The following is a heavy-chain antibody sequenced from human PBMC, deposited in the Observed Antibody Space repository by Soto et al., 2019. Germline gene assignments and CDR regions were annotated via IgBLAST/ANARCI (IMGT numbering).Heavy chain of an antibody. CDR3: AREVGHGWFDP. J-gene: IGHJ5*02. CDR2: IYSGGST. Sequence: EVQLVESGGGLVQPGGSLRLSCAAAGFTVSSNYMSWVRQAPGKGLEWVSVIYSGGSTYYADSVKGRFTISRHNSKNTLYLQMNSLRAEDTAVYYCAREVGHGWFDPWGQGTLVTVSS. CDR1: GFTVSSNY. V-gene: IGHV3-53*04.